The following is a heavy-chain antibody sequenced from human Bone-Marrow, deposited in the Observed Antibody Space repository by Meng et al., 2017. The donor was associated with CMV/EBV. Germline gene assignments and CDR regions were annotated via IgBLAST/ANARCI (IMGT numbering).Heavy chain of an antibody. CDR1: GFTFSNYE. V-gene: IGHV3-23*01. CDR3: AKDLFSSTSSYRGSCFYYYGMDV. J-gene: IGHJ6*02. Sequence: GGSLRLSCVVSGFTFSNYEMGWVRQAPGKGLEWISYINGTGSTVYYADSVKGRFTISRDNSKNTLYLQMNSLRAEETAVYYCAKDLFSSTSSYRGSCFYYYGMDVWGQGTTVTVSS. CDR2: INGTGSTV. D-gene: IGHD2-2*01.